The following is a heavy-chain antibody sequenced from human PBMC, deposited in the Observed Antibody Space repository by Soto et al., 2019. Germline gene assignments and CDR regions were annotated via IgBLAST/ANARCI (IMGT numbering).Heavy chain of an antibody. Sequence: QVQLVQSGAEVKKPGASVKVSCKASGYTFTSYGISWVRQAPGQGLEWMGWISAYNGNTNYAQRLQGRVTMTTDTSTSTLYMELRSLRSADTAVYYCARDVRGHYYYYGMDVWGQGTTVTVSS. CDR2: ISAYNGNT. D-gene: IGHD5-12*01. CDR3: ARDVRGHYYYYGMDV. J-gene: IGHJ6*02. CDR1: GYTFTSYG. V-gene: IGHV1-18*01.